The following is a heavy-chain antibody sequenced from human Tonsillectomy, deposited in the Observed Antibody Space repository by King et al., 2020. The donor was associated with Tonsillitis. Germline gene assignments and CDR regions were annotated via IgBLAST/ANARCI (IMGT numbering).Heavy chain of an antibody. D-gene: IGHD3-10*01. J-gene: IGHJ4*02. V-gene: IGHV3-23*04. CDR2: ISASSGST. CDR3: AKDHEEVPSTMAGN. Sequence: VQLVESGGGLVQPGGSLRLSCTASGFTFSSYAMTWVRQAPGKGLEWVSAISASSGSTYYADSVKGRFTISRDNSKSTLFLQMDTLRAEDTAIYNCAKDHEEVPSTMAGNWGQGTLVTVSS. CDR1: GFTFSSYA.